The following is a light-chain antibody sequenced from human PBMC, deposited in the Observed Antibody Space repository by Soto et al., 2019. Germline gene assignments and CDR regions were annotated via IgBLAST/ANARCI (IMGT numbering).Light chain of an antibody. V-gene: IGKV1D-12*01. Sequence: DIQMTQSPSSVSASVGERVILTCRASQGIGSWLAWYQQKPGEAPKLLIFAASRLHSGVPTRFSGSGSRTDFTLTISDLQADDFATYYCQQADSFPLTFGGGTKVEIK. CDR3: QQADSFPLT. J-gene: IGKJ4*01. CDR1: QGIGSW. CDR2: AAS.